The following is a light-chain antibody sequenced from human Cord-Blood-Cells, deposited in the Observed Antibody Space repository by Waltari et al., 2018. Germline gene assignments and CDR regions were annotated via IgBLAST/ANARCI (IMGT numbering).Light chain of an antibody. CDR1: SSHVGGYNY. CDR3: SSYAGSNNLV. CDR2: EVS. Sequence: QSALTQPPSASGSPGQSVTISCTGTSSHVGGYNYVSWYQQHPGKAPTLMIYEVSKRPSGVPDRFSGSKSGNTASLTVSGLQAEDEADYYCSSYAGSNNLVFSGGTKLTVL. V-gene: IGLV2-8*01. J-gene: IGLJ2*01.